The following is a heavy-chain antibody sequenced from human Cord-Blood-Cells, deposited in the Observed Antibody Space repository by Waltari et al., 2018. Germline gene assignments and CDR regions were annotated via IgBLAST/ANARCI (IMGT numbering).Heavy chain of an antibody. V-gene: IGHV4-34*01. CDR3: ARVGAFGWELLYYFDY. J-gene: IGHJ4*02. CDR1: GGSFSGYY. D-gene: IGHD1-26*01. CDR2: INHSGST. Sequence: QLQLQQWGAGLLKPSETLSLTCAVYGGSFSGYYWSWSCHPPGKGLAWVGEINHSGSTNYHPSLKSRVTISVDTSKHQFSLKLSSVTAADTAVYYCARVGAFGWELLYYFDYWGQGTLVTVSS.